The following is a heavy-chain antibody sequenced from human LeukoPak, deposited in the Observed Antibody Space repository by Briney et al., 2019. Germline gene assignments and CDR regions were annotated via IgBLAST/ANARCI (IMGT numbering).Heavy chain of an antibody. J-gene: IGHJ4*02. CDR3: ARYYYGSGSPFDY. D-gene: IGHD3-10*01. CDR2: ISSSGSTI. CDR1: GFTFSSYE. V-gene: IGHV3-48*03. Sequence: PGGSLRLSCAASGFTFSSYEMNWVRQAPGKGLEWVSYISSSGSTIYYADSVKGRFTISRDNAKNSLYLQMNSLRAEDTAVCYCARYYYGSGSPFDYWGQGTLVTVSS.